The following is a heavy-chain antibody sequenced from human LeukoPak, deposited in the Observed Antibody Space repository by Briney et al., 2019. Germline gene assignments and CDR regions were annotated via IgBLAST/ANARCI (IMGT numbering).Heavy chain of an antibody. Sequence: GSLRLSCAASGFTFSSYSMNWVRQAPGKGLEWIGYIYYSGGTNYNPSLKSRVTISVDRSKNQFSLKLSSVTAADTAVYYCARVDYGDYVVNYWGQGTLVTVSS. V-gene: IGHV4-59*01. CDR2: IYYSGGT. CDR3: ARVDYGDYVVNY. D-gene: IGHD4-17*01. J-gene: IGHJ4*02. CDR1: GFTFSSYS.